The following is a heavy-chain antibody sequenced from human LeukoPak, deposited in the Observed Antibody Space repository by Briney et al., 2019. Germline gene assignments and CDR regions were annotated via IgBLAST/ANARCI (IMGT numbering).Heavy chain of an antibody. J-gene: IGHJ4*02. CDR2: ISTSSNI. Sequence: NPGGSLRLSCAASGFTFTDYTINWVRQAPGKGLEWVSSISTSSNIYYADSVKGRFTVSRDNAKNSVYLQTNSLRAEDTAVYYCARDRSYVGFDYWGQGTPVSVSS. CDR3: ARDRSYVGFDY. D-gene: IGHD4-23*01. CDR1: GFTFTDYT. V-gene: IGHV3-69-1*01.